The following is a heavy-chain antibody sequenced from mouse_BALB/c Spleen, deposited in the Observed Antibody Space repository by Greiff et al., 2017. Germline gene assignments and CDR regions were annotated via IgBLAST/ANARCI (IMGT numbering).Heavy chain of an antibody. CDR2: IWAGGST. Sequence: VMLVESGPGLVAPSQSLSITCTVSGFSLTSYGVHWVRQPPGKGLEWLGVIWAGGSTNYNSALMSRLSISKDNSKSQVFLKMNSLQTDDTAMYYCARDRGYYGSSYSYAMDYWGQGTSVTVSS. CDR1: GFSLTSYG. V-gene: IGHV2-9*02. CDR3: ARDRGYYGSSYSYAMDY. D-gene: IGHD1-1*01. J-gene: IGHJ4*01.